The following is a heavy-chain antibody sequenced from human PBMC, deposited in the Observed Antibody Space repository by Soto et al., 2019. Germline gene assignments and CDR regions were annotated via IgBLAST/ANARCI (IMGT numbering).Heavy chain of an antibody. CDR1: GFTFSSYS. J-gene: IGHJ3*02. V-gene: IGHV3-48*01. Sequence: GGSLRLSCAASGFTFSSYSMNWVRQAPGKGLEWVSYISSSSSTIYYADSVKGRFTISRNNAKNSLYLQMNSLRAEDTAVYYCARDLTSYGDCDRGAFDIWGQGTMVTVSS. CDR3: ARDLTSYGDCDRGAFDI. D-gene: IGHD4-17*01. CDR2: ISSSSSTI.